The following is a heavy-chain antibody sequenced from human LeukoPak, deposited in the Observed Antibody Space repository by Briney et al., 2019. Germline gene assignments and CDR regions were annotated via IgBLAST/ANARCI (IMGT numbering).Heavy chain of an antibody. Sequence: SETLSLTCAVYGGSFSGYYWSWIRQPPGKGLEWIGEINHSGSTNYNPSLKSRVTISVDTSKNQFSLKLSSVTAADTAVYYCARRGKWQGLAMDVWGKGTTVTVSS. CDR2: INHSGST. J-gene: IGHJ6*03. CDR1: GGSFSGYY. D-gene: IGHD2-8*01. CDR3: ARRGKWQGLAMDV. V-gene: IGHV4-34*01.